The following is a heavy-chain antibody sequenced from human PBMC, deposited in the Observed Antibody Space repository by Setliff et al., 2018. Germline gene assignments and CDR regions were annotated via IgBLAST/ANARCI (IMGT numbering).Heavy chain of an antibody. V-gene: IGHV3-74*01. CDR1: GFTFSSYW. J-gene: IGHJ6*03. D-gene: IGHD2-15*01. CDR3: AKGVVASYYYMDV. CDR2: VKSDGTYT. Sequence: GGSLRLSCAVSGFTFSSYWMHWVRQAPGKGLVWVSRVKSDGTYTNYADSVKGRFTISRDSSKNTLYLQMNSLRSEDTAEYYCAKGVVASYYYMDVWGKGTTVTVSS.